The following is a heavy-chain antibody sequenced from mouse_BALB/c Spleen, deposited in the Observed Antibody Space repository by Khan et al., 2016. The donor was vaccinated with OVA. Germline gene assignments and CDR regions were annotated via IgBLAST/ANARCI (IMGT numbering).Heavy chain of an antibody. CDR2: INPSNGGT. Sequence: QVQLQQSGAELVKPGASVRLSCKTSGYTFTSYYLYWVKQRPGQGLEWIGDINPSNGGTNFNEKFKSKATLTVDKSSSTAYMQFSSLTSEDSAVYYCTRSGYGAVGYRGRWTLDSVSA. V-gene: IGHV1S81*02. J-gene: IGHJ3*01. CDR1: GYTFTSYY. CDR3: TRSGYGAVGY. D-gene: IGHD1-1*02.